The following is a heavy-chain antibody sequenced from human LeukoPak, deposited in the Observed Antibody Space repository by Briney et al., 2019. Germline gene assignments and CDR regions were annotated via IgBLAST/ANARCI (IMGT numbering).Heavy chain of an antibody. J-gene: IGHJ4*02. CDR1: GFTLSNSW. CDR3: ARHLSRGQNFDY. Sequence: GGSLRLSCAASGFTLSNSWMSWFRQAPGQRLEWVASIKDDGSDTYYLESVKGRFTISRDNAKTSLLLQMDGLRADDTAVFFCARHLSRGQNFDYWGQGTLVTVSS. CDR2: IKDDGSDT. V-gene: IGHV3-7*01.